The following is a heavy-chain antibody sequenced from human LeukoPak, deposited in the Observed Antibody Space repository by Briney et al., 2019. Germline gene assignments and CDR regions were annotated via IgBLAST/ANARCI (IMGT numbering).Heavy chain of an antibody. D-gene: IGHD3-16*01. V-gene: IGHV4-59*01. CDR3: ARDKLSFGSRYNWFDP. Sequence: PSETLSLTCTVSGGSISSYYWSWIRQPPGQGLEWIGYIYYTGSTSYNPSLKSRVTISVDTSKNQFSLKLTSVTAADTAVYYCARDKLSFGSRYNWFDPWGQGSLVTVSS. CDR1: GGSISSYY. CDR2: IYYTGST. J-gene: IGHJ5*02.